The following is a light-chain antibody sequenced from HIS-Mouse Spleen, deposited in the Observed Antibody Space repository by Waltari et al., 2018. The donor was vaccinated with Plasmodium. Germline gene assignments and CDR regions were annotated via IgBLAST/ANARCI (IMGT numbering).Light chain of an antibody. V-gene: IGKV3-15*01. J-gene: IGKJ3*01. Sequence: EIVMTQSPATLSVSPGERAPLSCRASQSVSSNLAWYQQKPGQAPRLLIYGASTRATGIPARFSGSGSGTEFTLTISSPQSEDFAVYYCQQYNNWSFTFGPGTKVDIK. CDR1: QSVSSN. CDR2: GAS. CDR3: QQYNNWSFT.